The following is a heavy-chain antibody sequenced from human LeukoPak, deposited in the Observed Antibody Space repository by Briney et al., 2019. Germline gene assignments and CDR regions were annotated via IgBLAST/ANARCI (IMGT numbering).Heavy chain of an antibody. D-gene: IGHD3-22*01. CDR3: ARVGGGDSSDRGYYYYMDV. J-gene: IGHJ6*03. Sequence: GASVKVSCKASGYTFTSYDINWVRQATGQGLEWMGWMNPNSGNTGYEQKFQGRVTITRNTSISTAYMELSSLGSEDTAVYYCARVGGGDSSDRGYYYYMDVWGKGTTVTVSS. CDR2: MNPNSGNT. V-gene: IGHV1-8*01. CDR1: GYTFTSYD.